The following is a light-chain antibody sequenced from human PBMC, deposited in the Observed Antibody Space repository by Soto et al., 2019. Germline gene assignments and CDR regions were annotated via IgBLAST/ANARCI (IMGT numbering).Light chain of an antibody. V-gene: IGKV1-5*03. J-gene: IGKJ3*01. CDR2: RAS. CDR1: QSINSW. Sequence: DIQMTQSPSTLSASVGDRVTITCRASQSINSWLAWYQQKPGKAPTLLIYRASSLEGGVPSRFSGSGSGTECTLTISSLQPDDFSTYYCQHYDSYSGTFGPGTKVDIK. CDR3: QHYDSYSGT.